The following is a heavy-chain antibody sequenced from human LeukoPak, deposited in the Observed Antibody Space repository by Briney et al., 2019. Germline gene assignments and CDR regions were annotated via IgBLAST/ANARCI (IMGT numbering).Heavy chain of an antibody. Sequence: GGSLRLSCAASGFTFSSYSMNWVRQAPGKGLEWVAYIGSSSSTIFYADSVKGRFTISRDNAKNSLYLQMNSLRAEDTAVYYCAKGFHTTMITRFDYWGQGALVTVSS. CDR3: AKGFHTTMITRFDY. J-gene: IGHJ4*02. D-gene: IGHD3-16*01. CDR1: GFTFSSYS. CDR2: IGSSSSTI. V-gene: IGHV3-48*01.